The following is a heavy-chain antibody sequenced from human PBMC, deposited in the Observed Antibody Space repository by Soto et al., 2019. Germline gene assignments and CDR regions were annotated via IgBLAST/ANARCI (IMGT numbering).Heavy chain of an antibody. V-gene: IGHV3-15*01. CDR2: IKSKTDGGAI. CDR3: STFYYGSPLD. J-gene: IGHJ4*02. D-gene: IGHD3-10*01. Sequence: GGSLRLSCAASGFTFSHVWMSWVRQVPGKGLEWVGRIKSKTDGGAIDYAAPVEGRFAISRDDSQNMLYLQMNSLKIEDTAVYYCSTFYYGSPLDWGQGTLVTVSS. CDR1: GFTFSHVW.